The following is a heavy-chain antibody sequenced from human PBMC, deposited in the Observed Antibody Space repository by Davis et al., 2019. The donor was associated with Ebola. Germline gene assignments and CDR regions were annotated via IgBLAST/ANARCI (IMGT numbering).Heavy chain of an antibody. V-gene: IGHV4-34*01. CDR3: ARLGFGYGMDV. J-gene: IGHJ6*02. CDR2: INHSGST. CDR1: GGSFSGYY. D-gene: IGHD3-10*01. Sequence: MPSQTLSLTCAVYGGSFSGYYWSWIRQPPGKGLEWIGEINHSGSTNYNPSLKSRVTISVDTSKNHFSLKLSSVTAADTAVYYCARLGFGYGMDVWGQGTTVTVSS.